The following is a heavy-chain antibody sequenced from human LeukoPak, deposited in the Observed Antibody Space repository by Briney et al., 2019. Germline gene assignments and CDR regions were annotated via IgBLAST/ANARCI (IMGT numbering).Heavy chain of an antibody. Sequence: SVKVSCKASGGTFSSYAISWVRQAPGQGLEWMGRIIPILGIANYAQKFQGRVTITADKSTSTAYMELSSLRSEDTAVYYCASGYCSGGSCFNSYYYYGMDVRGQGTTVTVSS. CDR1: GGTFSSYA. D-gene: IGHD2-15*01. V-gene: IGHV1-69*04. J-gene: IGHJ6*02. CDR2: IIPILGIA. CDR3: ASGYCSGGSCFNSYYYYGMDV.